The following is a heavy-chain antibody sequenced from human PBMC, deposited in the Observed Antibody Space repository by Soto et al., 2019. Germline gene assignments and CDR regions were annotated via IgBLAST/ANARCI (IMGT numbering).Heavy chain of an antibody. V-gene: IGHV1-46*01. CDR3: ARDSLQWLVV. D-gene: IGHD6-19*01. CDR2: INPSGGST. Sequence: QVQLVQSGAEVKKPGASVKVSFKASGYTFTSYYMHWVRQAPGQGLEWMGIINPSGGSTSYAQKFRGRVTMTRDTTTSTVYMELSSRRSEDTAVYYCARDSLQWLVVWGQGATVTVSS. CDR1: GYTFTSYY. J-gene: IGHJ6*02.